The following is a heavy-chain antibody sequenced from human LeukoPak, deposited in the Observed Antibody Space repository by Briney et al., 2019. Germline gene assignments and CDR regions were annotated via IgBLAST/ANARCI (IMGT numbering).Heavy chain of an antibody. J-gene: IGHJ5*02. Sequence: PSETLSLTCTVSGGSISSYYWSWIRQPPGKGLEWIGYIYYSGSTNYNPSLKSRVTISVDTSKNQFSLKLSSVTAADTAVYNCARVLRASWFDPWGQGTLVTVSS. CDR2: IYYSGST. CDR3: ARVLRASWFDP. V-gene: IGHV4-59*01. CDR1: GGSISSYY.